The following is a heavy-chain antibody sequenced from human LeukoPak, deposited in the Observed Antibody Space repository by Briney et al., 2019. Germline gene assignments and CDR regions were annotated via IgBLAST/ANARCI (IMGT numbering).Heavy chain of an antibody. J-gene: IGHJ5*02. CDR2: IYYSGST. CDR3: ARDDLHSGFDP. V-gene: IGHV4-30-4*08. Sequence: SETLSLTCTVSGGSISSGDYYWSWIRQPPGKGLEWFGYIYYSGSTYYNPSLKSRVTISVDTSKNQFSLKLSSVTAADTAVYYCARDDLHSGFDPWGQGTLVTVSS. D-gene: IGHD3-10*01. CDR1: GGSISSGDYY.